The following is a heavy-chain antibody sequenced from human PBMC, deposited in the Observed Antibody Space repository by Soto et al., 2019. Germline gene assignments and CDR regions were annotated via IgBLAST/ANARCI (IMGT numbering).Heavy chain of an antibody. CDR1: GYTFTSNY. V-gene: IGHV1-46*01. CDR2: INPNGGRA. CDR3: ARDQSIAAVGAGWLDP. D-gene: IGHD6-6*01. Sequence: QVQLVQSGAEVKQPGASVKVSCRTSGYTFTSNYIHWVRRAPGQGFEWMGTINPNGGRADYAQKCQGRVTVTRDTSTSTIYMEMSSLRSEDKAVYYCARDQSIAAVGAGWLDPWGQGTVVTVSS. J-gene: IGHJ5*02.